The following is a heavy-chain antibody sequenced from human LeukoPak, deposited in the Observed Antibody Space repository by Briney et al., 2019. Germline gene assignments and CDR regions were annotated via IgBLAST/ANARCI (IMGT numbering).Heavy chain of an antibody. CDR2: ISYDGSNK. J-gene: IGHJ4*02. D-gene: IGHD1-26*01. CDR1: GFTFSGYA. V-gene: IGHV3-30*04. CDR3: ARPNSVGDIFDY. Sequence: GGSLRLSCAASGFTFSGYAMHWVRQAPGKGLEWVAVISYDGSNKYYADSVKGRFTISRDNSKNTLYLQMNSLRAEDTAVYYCARPNSVGDIFDYWGQGTLVTVSS.